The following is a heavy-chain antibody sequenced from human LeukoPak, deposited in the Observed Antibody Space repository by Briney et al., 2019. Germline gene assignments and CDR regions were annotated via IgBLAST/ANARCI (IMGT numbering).Heavy chain of an antibody. CDR3: ARGYSFGTLGVQH. D-gene: IGHD5-18*01. J-gene: IGHJ1*01. V-gene: IGHV3-48*02. CDR1: GFTFSSYW. CDR2: ISTSGTTK. Sequence: GGSLRLSCAASGFTFSSYWMNWVRQAPGKGLEWVSYISTSGTTKSYADSVKGRFTISRDNAKNSLYLQMNSLRDEDTSVYYCARGYSFGTLGVQHWGQGTLVTVSS.